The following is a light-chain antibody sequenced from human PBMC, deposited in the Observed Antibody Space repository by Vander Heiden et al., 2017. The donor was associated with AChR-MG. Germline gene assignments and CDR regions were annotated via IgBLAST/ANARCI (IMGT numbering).Light chain of an antibody. CDR1: QSLWDSDDGSTY. J-gene: IGKJ3*01. V-gene: IGKV2-40*01. CDR3: MQHIEFPPFT. Sequence: DIVMTQTPLSLPALSGEPAPILCRSSQSLWDSDDGSTYLDWYLQKPGQAPQLLIYTLSYRATGVPDRFSGSGTGTDFTLKISRVEAEDVGVYYCMQHIEFPPFTFGPGTKVDIK. CDR2: TLS.